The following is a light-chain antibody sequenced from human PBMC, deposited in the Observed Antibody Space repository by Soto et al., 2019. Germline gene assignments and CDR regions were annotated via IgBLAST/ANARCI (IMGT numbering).Light chain of an antibody. CDR3: QQYGDSPPT. CDR2: GAS. J-gene: IGKJ2*01. Sequence: IVLTQSPGTLSSSPGERATLSCRASQSVSSNLAWYQQKPGQAPSLLIYGASTRATGIPARFSGSGSGTDFTLTISRLEPEDFAVYYCQQYGDSPPTFGRGTK. CDR1: QSVSSN. V-gene: IGKV3-20*01.